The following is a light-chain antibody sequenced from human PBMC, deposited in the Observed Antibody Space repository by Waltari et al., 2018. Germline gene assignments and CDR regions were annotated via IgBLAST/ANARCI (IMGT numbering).Light chain of an antibody. V-gene: IGLV1-40*01. Sequence: QSVLTQPPSVSGAPGQRVTISCTGSSSNIRAGYDVHWYQQLPGTAPKPLIYGNSNRPSGVPDRCTGSKSGTSASLAITGLQAEDEADYYCQSYDSSLSGYVFGTGTKVTVL. CDR2: GNS. CDR3: QSYDSSLSGYV. CDR1: SSNIRAGYD. J-gene: IGLJ1*01.